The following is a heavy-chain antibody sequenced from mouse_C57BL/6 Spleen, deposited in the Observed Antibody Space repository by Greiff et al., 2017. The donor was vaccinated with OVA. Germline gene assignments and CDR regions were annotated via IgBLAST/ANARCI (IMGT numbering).Heavy chain of an antibody. Sequence: EVQLQQSGTVLARPGASVKMSCKTSGYTFTSYWMHWVKQRPGQGLEWIGAIYPGNSDTSYNQKCKGKAKLTAVTSASTAYMELSSLTNENSAVYYCTKPYYDYDYYAMDYWGQGTSVTVSS. CDR1: GYTFTSYW. D-gene: IGHD2-4*01. CDR2: IYPGNSDT. J-gene: IGHJ4*01. CDR3: TKPYYDYDYYAMDY. V-gene: IGHV1-5*01.